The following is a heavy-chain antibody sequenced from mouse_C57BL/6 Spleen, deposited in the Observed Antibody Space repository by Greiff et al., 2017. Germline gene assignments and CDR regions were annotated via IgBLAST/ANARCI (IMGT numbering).Heavy chain of an antibody. CDR3: ARGDYPFDY. Sequence: EVKLQQSGPGLVKPSQSLSLTCSVTGYSITSGYYWNWIRQFPGNKLEWMGYISYDGSNNYNPSLKNRISITRDTSKNQFFLKLNSVTTEDTATYYCARGDYPFDYWGQGTTLTVSS. J-gene: IGHJ2*01. CDR1: GYSITSGYY. CDR2: ISYDGSN. V-gene: IGHV3-6*01. D-gene: IGHD2-4*01.